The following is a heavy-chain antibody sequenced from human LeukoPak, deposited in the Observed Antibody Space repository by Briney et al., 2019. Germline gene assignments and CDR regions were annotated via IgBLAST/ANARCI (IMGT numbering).Heavy chain of an antibody. D-gene: IGHD2-15*01. CDR2: INPNSGGT. Sequence: ASVKVSCKASGYTFTDYYIHWVRQAPGQGLEWMGWINPNSGGTEYAQKFQGWVTMTRDTSNSTAYMELTRLRSDDTAVYYCARAATAYDAFDIWGQGTMVTVSS. V-gene: IGHV1-2*04. J-gene: IGHJ3*02. CDR1: GYTFTDYY. CDR3: ARAATAYDAFDI.